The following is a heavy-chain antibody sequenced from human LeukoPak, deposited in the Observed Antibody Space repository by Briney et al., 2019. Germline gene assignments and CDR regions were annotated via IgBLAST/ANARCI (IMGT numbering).Heavy chain of an antibody. CDR1: GFTFDDYA. D-gene: IGHD2-15*01. Sequence: PGGSLRLSCAASGFTFDDYAMHWVRQAPGKGLEWVSGISWNSGSIGYADSVKGRFTISRDNSKNTLYLQMNSLRAEDTAVYYCARDQSLYCSGGSCYPGDYWGQGTLVTVSS. CDR3: ARDQSLYCSGGSCYPGDY. V-gene: IGHV3-9*01. CDR2: ISWNSGSI. J-gene: IGHJ4*02.